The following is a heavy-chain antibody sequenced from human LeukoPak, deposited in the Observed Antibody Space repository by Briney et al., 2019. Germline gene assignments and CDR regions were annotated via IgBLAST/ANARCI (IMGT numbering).Heavy chain of an antibody. V-gene: IGHV3-23*01. CDR3: AKGRFFHDNSDAFEI. Sequence: GGSQRLSCAASGFTFSGYAMSWVRQAPGKGLEWVSTISGSGGRTYYADSVEGRFTISRDNSKNTLYLQIKSLRVEDTAVYHCAKGRFFHDNSDAFEIWGQGTMVTVSS. CDR2: ISGSGGRT. D-gene: IGHD3-22*01. CDR1: GFTFSGYA. J-gene: IGHJ3*02.